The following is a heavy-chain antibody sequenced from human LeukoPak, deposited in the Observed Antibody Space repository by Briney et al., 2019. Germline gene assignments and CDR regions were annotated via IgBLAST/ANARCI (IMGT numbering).Heavy chain of an antibody. CDR1: GGSISSGSYY. V-gene: IGHV4-61*02. CDR3: AKDFGYSYGYNYFDY. J-gene: IGHJ4*02. D-gene: IGHD5-18*01. Sequence: SETLSLTCTVSGGSISSGSYYWSWIRQPAGKGLEWIGRIYTSGSTNYNPSLKSRVTISVDTSKNQFSLKLSSVTAADTALYYCAKDFGYSYGYNYFDYWGQGTLVTVSS. CDR2: IYTSGST.